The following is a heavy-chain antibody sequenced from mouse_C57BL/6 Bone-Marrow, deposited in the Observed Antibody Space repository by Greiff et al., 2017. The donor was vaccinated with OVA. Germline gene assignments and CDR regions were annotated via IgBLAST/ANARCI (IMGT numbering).Heavy chain of an antibody. V-gene: IGHV1-55*01. CDR3: AIRQLRLPFDY. D-gene: IGHD3-2*02. CDR1: GYTFTSYW. Sequence: VQLQQPGAELVNPGASVKMSFKASGYTFTSYWITWVKQRPGQGLEWIGDIYPGSGSTNYNKKFKSKATLTVDTSSSTAYMQLSSLTSEDSAVYDCAIRQLRLPFDYWGQGTTLTVSS. J-gene: IGHJ2*01. CDR2: IYPGSGST.